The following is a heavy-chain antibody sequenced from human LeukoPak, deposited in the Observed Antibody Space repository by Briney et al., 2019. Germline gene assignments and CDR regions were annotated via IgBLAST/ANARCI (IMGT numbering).Heavy chain of an antibody. CDR2: IYSSGST. D-gene: IGHD3-22*01. CDR1: AGSISSNY. CDR3: ARDRYDSVYNWFDP. J-gene: IGHJ5*02. Sequence: PSETLSLTCTVSAGSISSNYWSWIRQPAGKGLEWLGRIYSSGSTNYNPSLNPSLKSRVTMSVDTSKNQFSLKLSSVTAADTAVYYCARDRYDSVYNWFDPWGQGTLVTVSS. V-gene: IGHV4-4*07.